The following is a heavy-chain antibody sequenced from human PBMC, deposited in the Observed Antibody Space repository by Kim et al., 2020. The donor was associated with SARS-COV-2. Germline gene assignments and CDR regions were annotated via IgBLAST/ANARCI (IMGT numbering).Heavy chain of an antibody. J-gene: IGHJ4*03. D-gene: IGHD2-15*01. Sequence: GGSLRLSCATSGFTFDDYTMHWVRQAPGNGLEWVSLISRDGAYTYYADSVKGRFSIFRDNSKNSLYLQMNSLRIEDTALYYCAKDRGGCSGGSCYFQYWG. CDR2: ISRDGAYT. V-gene: IGHV3-43*01. CDR3: AKDRGGCSGGSCYFQY. CDR1: GFTFDDYT.